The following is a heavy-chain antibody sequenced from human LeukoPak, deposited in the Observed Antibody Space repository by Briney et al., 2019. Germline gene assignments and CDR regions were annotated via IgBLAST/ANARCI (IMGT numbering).Heavy chain of an antibody. D-gene: IGHD3-10*01. J-gene: IGHJ5*02. V-gene: IGHV3-23*01. Sequence: GGSLRLSCAASGFTFSSYAMSWVRQAPGKGLEWVSAISGSGGSTYYADSVKGRFTISRDNSKNTLYLQMNSLRAEDTAVYYCANDRELWFGGRWFDPWGQGTLVTVSS. CDR3: ANDRELWFGGRWFDP. CDR2: ISGSGGST. CDR1: GFTFSSYA.